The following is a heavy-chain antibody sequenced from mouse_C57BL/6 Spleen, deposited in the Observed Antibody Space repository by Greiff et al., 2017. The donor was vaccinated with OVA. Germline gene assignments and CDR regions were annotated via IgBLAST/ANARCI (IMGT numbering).Heavy chain of an antibody. J-gene: IGHJ4*01. CDR2: IYPGSGNT. D-gene: IGHD2-4*01. CDR1: GYSFTSYY. CDR3: AREGVYYDLYAMDY. Sequence: QVQLKESGPELVKPGASVKISCKASGYSFTSYYIHWVKQRPGQGLEWIGWIYPGSGNTKYNEKFKGKATLTADTSSSTAYMQLSSLTSEDSAVYYCAREGVYYDLYAMDYWGQGTSVTVSS. V-gene: IGHV1-66*01.